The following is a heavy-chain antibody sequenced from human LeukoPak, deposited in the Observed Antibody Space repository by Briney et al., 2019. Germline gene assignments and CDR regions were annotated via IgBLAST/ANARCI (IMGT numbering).Heavy chain of an antibody. CDR1: GFTFSSYA. CDR3: AKGPHDYGDYFDY. Sequence: GGSLRLSCAASGFTFSSYAMNWVRQAPGKGLEWVSVISGGGSSTYYADSVKGRFTISRDNSKNTLYLQMNSLRADDTAVYYCAKGPHDYGDYFDYWGQGTLVTVSP. D-gene: IGHD4-17*01. J-gene: IGHJ4*02. V-gene: IGHV3-23*01. CDR2: ISGGGSST.